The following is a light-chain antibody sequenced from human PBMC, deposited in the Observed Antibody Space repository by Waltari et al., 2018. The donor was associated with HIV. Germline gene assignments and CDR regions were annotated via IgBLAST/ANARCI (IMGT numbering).Light chain of an antibody. CDR2: EVS. CDR1: SSDVGGYDY. Sequence: QSALTQPASVSGSRGQSITISCTGTSSDVGGYDYVSWYHQPPGKAPKRMIYEVSNRPSEVVSRFSGSKSGNTASLTISGLQAEDEADDCCSSYTSGATPVVFGGGTKLTV. V-gene: IGLV2-14*01. CDR3: SSYTSGATPVV. J-gene: IGLJ3*02.